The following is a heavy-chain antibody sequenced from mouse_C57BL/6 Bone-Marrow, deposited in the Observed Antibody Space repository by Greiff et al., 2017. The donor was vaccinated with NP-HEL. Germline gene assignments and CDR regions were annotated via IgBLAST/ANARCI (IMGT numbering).Heavy chain of an antibody. J-gene: IGHJ3*01. D-gene: IGHD2-2*01. V-gene: IGHV1-15*01. CDR2: IDPETGGT. CDR1: GYTFTDYE. Sequence: VKLMESGAELVRPGASVTLSCKASGYTFTDYEMHWVKQTPVHGLEWIGAIDPETGGTAYNQKFKGKAILTADKSSSTAYMELRSLTSEDSAVYYCLIYYGYDDEWFAYWGQGTLVTVSA. CDR3: LIYYGYDDEWFAY.